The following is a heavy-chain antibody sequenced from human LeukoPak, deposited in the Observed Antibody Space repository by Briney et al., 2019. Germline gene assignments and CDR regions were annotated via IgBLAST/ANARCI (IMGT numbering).Heavy chain of an antibody. CDR2: INHSGST. CDR1: GGSFSGYY. Sequence: SETLSLTCAVYGGSFSGYYWSWIRQPPGKGLEWIGEINHSGSTNYNPSLKSRVTISVDTSKNQFSLKLSSVTAADTAVYYCAGGRINWNYSFDPWGQGTLVTVSS. J-gene: IGHJ5*02. D-gene: IGHD1-7*01. V-gene: IGHV4-34*01. CDR3: AGGRINWNYSFDP.